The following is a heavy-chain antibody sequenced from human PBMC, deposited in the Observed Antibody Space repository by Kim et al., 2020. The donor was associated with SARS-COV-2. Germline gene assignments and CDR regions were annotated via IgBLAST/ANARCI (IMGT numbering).Heavy chain of an antibody. CDR2: ST. J-gene: IGHJ4*02. V-gene: IGHV3-66*01. CDR3: ARIAAAGPLDY. Sequence: STYYAYSVKGRFTISRDISKNTVYLQMNSLRAEDTAVYYCARIAAAGPLDYWGQGTRVTVSS. D-gene: IGHD6-13*01.